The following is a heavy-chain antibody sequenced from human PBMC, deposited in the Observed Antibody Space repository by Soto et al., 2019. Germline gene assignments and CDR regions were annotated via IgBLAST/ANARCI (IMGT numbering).Heavy chain of an antibody. CDR3: ASSIN. Sequence: GGALRLSCAAFGFPFSSHGMDWVRPAPGKGLGWGAVFWYDGTNKDYEDSEKGRFKIPRDNSKNTLFLQMNNLRVDDTAVYYCASSINWGQGTLITVSS. CDR1: GFPFSSHG. J-gene: IGHJ4*02. CDR2: FWYDGTNK. V-gene: IGHV3-33*01.